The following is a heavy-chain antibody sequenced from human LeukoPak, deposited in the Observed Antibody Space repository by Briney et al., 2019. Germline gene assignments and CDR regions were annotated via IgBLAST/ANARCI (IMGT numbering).Heavy chain of an antibody. CDR3: ARGPPYYYDSSGYYYDA. D-gene: IGHD3-22*01. J-gene: IGHJ4*02. Sequence: PSETLSLTCTVSGGSISSYYWSWIRQPPGKGLEWIGYIYYSGNTNYNPSLKSRVTISVDTSKNQFSLKLSSVTAADTAVYYCARGPPYYYDSSGYYYDARGQGTLVTVSS. CDR1: GGSISSYY. CDR2: IYYSGNT. V-gene: IGHV4-59*01.